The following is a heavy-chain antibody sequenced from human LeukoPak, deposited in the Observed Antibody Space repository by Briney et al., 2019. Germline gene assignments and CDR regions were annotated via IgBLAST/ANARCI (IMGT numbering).Heavy chain of an antibody. V-gene: IGHV1-69*04. CDR3: ASREYDNSNYYLYYFDY. D-gene: IGHD3-22*01. CDR2: IIPILGIT. Sequence: SVKVSRKASGGTFSSYAISWVRQAPGQGLEWMGRIIPILGITNYAQKFQGRVTITADKSTSTAYMELSSLRSEDTAVYYCASREYDNSNYYLYYFDYWGQGTLVTVSS. J-gene: IGHJ4*02. CDR1: GGTFSSYA.